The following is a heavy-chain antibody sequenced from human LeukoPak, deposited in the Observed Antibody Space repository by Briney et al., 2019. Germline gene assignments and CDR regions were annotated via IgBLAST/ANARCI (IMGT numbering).Heavy chain of an antibody. J-gene: IGHJ4*02. CDR2: IIVYKGIQ. CDR3: ARGASTSFDS. D-gene: IGHD3-16*01. CDR1: GYTFTTFI. V-gene: IGHV1-18*01. Sequence: ASVKVSCKASGYTFTTFIISGVRQAPGQGLGWMGWIIVYKGIQKFPQKFQDKVTMTTDTSTSTAYMELRSLRSDDTAVYYCARGASTSFDSWGQGALVTVSS.